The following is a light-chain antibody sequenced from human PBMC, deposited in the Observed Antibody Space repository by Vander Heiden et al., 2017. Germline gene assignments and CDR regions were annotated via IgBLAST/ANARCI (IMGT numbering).Light chain of an antibody. CDR2: QDS. CDR3: QAWNSSTAV. J-gene: IGLJ2*01. V-gene: IGLV3-1*01. CDR1: KVGDKD. Sequence: SYELPQPPPVSVSPGQTASITCSGDKVGDKDACWHQQKPGQSPVLVIYQDSKRPSGIPERFSGSNAGNTATLTISGTQAMDEADYYCQAWNSSTAVFGGGTKLTVL.